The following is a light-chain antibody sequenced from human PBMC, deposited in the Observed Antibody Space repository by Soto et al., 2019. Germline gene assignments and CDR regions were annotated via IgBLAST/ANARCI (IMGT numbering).Light chain of an antibody. J-gene: IGLJ1*01. Sequence: QSVLSQPASVSGSPGQSITIYCTGTSSDVGGYNYVSWYQQHPGKAPKLMIYEVSNRPSGVSNRFSGSKSGNTASLTISGLQVEDEADYYCSSYTSSSTPVFGTGTKVTV. CDR2: EVS. CDR1: SSDVGGYNY. CDR3: SSYTSSSTPV. V-gene: IGLV2-14*01.